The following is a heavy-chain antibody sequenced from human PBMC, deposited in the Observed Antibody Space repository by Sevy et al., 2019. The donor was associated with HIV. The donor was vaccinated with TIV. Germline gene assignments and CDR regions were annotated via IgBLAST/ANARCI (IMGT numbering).Heavy chain of an antibody. D-gene: IGHD2-21*02. CDR2: INYSGST. CDR3: ARVAYCGGDCYPFDY. V-gene: IGHV4-59*01. CDR1: GGSISGYY. Sequence: SETLSLTCSVSGGSISGYYWSWIRQPPGKGLEWIGYINYSGSTNYNPSLKSRVTIPVDTSKNQFSLQLSSVTAADTAVYYCARVAYCGGDCYPFDYWGQGTLVTVSS. J-gene: IGHJ4*02.